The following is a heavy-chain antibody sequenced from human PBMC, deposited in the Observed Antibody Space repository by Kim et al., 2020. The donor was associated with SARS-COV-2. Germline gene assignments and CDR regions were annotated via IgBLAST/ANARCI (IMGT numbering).Heavy chain of an antibody. CDR1: GYTFTSYA. Sequence: ASVTVSCKASGYTFTSYAMHWVRQAPGQRLEWMGWINAGNGNTKYSQKFQGRVTITRDTSASTAYMELSSLRSEDTAVYYCARVPQGYGDYGAFDIWGQGTMVTVSS. CDR2: INAGNGNT. D-gene: IGHD4-17*01. V-gene: IGHV1-3*01. J-gene: IGHJ3*02. CDR3: ARVPQGYGDYGAFDI.